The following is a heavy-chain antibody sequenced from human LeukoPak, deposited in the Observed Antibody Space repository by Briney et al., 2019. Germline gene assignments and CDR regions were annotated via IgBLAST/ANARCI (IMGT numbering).Heavy chain of an antibody. CDR3: ARGGSGSYFSRYYYYGMDV. Sequence: WASVKVSCKASGGTFSSYAISWVRQAPGQGLEWMGGFIPIFGTANYAQKFQGRVTITADKSTSTAYMELSSLRSEDTAVYYCARGGSGSYFSRYYYYGMDVWGKGTTVTVSS. J-gene: IGHJ6*04. CDR2: FIPIFGTA. D-gene: IGHD3-10*01. V-gene: IGHV1-69*06. CDR1: GGTFSSYA.